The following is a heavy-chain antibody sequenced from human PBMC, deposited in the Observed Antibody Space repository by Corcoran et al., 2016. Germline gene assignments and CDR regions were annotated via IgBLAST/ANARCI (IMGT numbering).Heavy chain of an antibody. CDR2: IDWDNDK. V-gene: IGHV2-70*04. Sequence: QVTLKESGPALVKPTQTLTLTCTFSGFSLSTSGMRVSWIRQPPGKALEWLARIDWDNDKFYSTSLKTRLTISKDTSKKQVVLTMTNMDPVDTATYYCARVLVGATNLFDYWGQGTLVTVSS. CDR1: GFSLSTSGMR. D-gene: IGHD1-26*01. J-gene: IGHJ4*02. CDR3: ARVLVGATNLFDY.